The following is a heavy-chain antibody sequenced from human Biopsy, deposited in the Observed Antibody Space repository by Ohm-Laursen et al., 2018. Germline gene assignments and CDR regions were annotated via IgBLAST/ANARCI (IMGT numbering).Heavy chain of an antibody. Sequence: TLSLTCTVSGGSVSSNVAYWAWIRQPPGKGLESIGSIFYSGITYHNPSLQRRVTMSVDTSKNQFSLNLTSVTAADTAVYYCARHPTGFWFDPWGQGTLVIVSS. CDR3: ARHPTGFWFDP. V-gene: IGHV4-39*01. J-gene: IGHJ5*02. CDR2: IFYSGIT. CDR1: GGSVSSNVAY.